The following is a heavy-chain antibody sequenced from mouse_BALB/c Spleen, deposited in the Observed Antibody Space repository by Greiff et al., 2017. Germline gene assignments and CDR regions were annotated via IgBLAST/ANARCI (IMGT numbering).Heavy chain of an antibody. J-gene: IGHJ3*01. CDR2: ISSGGSYT. CDR3: ARLEDYDGAWFAY. D-gene: IGHD2-4*01. CDR1: GFTFSSYG. V-gene: IGHV5-6*01. Sequence: EVHLVESGGDLVKPGGSLKLSCAASGFTFSSYGMSWVRQTPDKRLEWVATISSGGSYTYYPDSVKGRFTISRDNAKNTLYLQMSSLKSEDTAMYYCARLEDYDGAWFAYWGLGTLVTVSA.